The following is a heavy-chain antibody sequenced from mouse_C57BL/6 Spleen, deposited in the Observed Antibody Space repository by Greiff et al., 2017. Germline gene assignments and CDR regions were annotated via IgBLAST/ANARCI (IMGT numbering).Heavy chain of an antibody. D-gene: IGHD1-1*01. CDR3: ARGIYEYFDV. Sequence: QVQLQQPGAELVKPGASVKLSCKASGYTFTSYWMHWVKQRPGQGLEWIGMIHPNSGSTNYNEKFKSKATLTVDKSSSTAYMQLSSLTSEDSAVYYCARGIYEYFDVWGTGTTVTVSS. CDR1: GYTFTSYW. J-gene: IGHJ1*03. V-gene: IGHV1-64*01. CDR2: IHPNSGST.